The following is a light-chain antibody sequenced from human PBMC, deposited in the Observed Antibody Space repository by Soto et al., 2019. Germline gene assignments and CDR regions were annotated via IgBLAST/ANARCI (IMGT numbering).Light chain of an antibody. CDR3: CSYAGSFTWV. Sequence: QSVLTQPRSVSGSPGQSVTISCTGTTGDIGAYSFVSWYQLHPGKAPILMIYDASKRPSGVPDRFSASKSGNTASLTISGLQAEDEADYYCCSYAGSFTWVFGGGTKLTVL. J-gene: IGLJ3*02. CDR1: TGDIGAYSF. V-gene: IGLV2-11*01. CDR2: DAS.